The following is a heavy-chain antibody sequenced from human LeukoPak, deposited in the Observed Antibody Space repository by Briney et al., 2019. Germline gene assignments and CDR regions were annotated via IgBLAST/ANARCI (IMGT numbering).Heavy chain of an antibody. Sequence: SETLSLTCTVSGGSVSSGSYYWSWLRQPPGKGLEWIGYIYYSGSTKYNLSLKSRVTISVDTSKNQYSLKLNSVTAADTAVYYCARTMIRGVSNDYWGQGTLVTVSS. D-gene: IGHD3-10*01. J-gene: IGHJ4*02. CDR1: GGSVSSGSYY. CDR3: ARTMIRGVSNDY. V-gene: IGHV4-61*01. CDR2: IYYSGST.